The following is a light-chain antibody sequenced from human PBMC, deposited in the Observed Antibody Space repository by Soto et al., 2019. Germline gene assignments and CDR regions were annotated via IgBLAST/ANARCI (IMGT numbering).Light chain of an antibody. CDR3: MQALQAPLT. V-gene: IGKV2-28*01. CDR2: LGS. CDR1: QSISSY. Sequence: MTQSPSSLSASVGDRVTINCRASQSISSYLNWYLQKPGQSPQLMIYLGSNRASGVPDRFSGSGSGTDFTLKISRVEAEDVGLYYCMQALQAPLTFGQGTKVDI. J-gene: IGKJ1*01.